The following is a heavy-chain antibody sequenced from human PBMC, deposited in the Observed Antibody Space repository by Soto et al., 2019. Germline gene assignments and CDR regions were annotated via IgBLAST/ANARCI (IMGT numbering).Heavy chain of an antibody. D-gene: IGHD3-10*01. Sequence: QVQVVESGGGVVQPGGSLRLSCAASGVTFTNYAIHWVRQAPDKGLEWVAVISNDGTNQYYADSVKGRFTISRDNSNNRVYLQMNSLRPEDTAIYNCVRNHYGSGSYLCPFAYWGQGTLVTVSS. V-gene: IGHV3-30-3*01. J-gene: IGHJ4*02. CDR2: ISNDGTNQ. CDR1: GVTFTNYA. CDR3: VRNHYGSGSYLCPFAY.